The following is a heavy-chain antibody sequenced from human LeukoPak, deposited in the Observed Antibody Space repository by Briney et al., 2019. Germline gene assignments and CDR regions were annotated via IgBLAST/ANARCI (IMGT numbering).Heavy chain of an antibody. J-gene: IGHJ4*02. Sequence: ASVKVSCKASGYTFTSYAISWVRQAPGQGLEWMGWISADNGNTDYAQRFQGRVTMTEDTSTDTAYMELSSLRSEDTAVYYCATPRLLWFGEYSPGPFDYWGQGTLVTVSS. D-gene: IGHD3-10*01. CDR1: GYTFTSYA. CDR2: ISADNGNT. V-gene: IGHV1-18*01. CDR3: ATPRLLWFGEYSPGPFDY.